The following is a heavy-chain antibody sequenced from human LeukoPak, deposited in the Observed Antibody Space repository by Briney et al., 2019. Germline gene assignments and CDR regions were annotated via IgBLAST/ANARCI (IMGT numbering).Heavy chain of an antibody. D-gene: IGHD3-10*01. CDR3: AGGSGNIWFDP. J-gene: IGHJ5*02. V-gene: IGHV4-34*01. CDR1: GGSFSGYY. CDR2: INHSGST. Sequence: SETLSLTCAVYGGSFSGYYWSWIRQPPGKGLEWIGEINHSGSTNYNPSLKSRVTMSLDTSKNQFSLKLSSVTAADTAVYYCAGGSGNIWFDPWGQGTLVTVSS.